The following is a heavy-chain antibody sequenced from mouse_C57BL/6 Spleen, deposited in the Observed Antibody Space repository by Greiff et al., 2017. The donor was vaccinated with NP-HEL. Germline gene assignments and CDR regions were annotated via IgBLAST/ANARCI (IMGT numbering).Heavy chain of an antibody. J-gene: IGHJ4*01. D-gene: IGHD2-4*01. Sequence: QVQLQQSGAELVKPGASVKVSCKASGYTFTSYWMHWVKQRPGQGLEWIGRIHPSDSDTNYNQKFKGKATLTVDKSSSTAYMQLSSLTSEDSAVYYWAIPPIYYDYDDYAMDYWGQGTSVTVSS. V-gene: IGHV1-74*01. CDR3: AIPPIYYDYDDYAMDY. CDR1: GYTFTSYW. CDR2: IHPSDSDT.